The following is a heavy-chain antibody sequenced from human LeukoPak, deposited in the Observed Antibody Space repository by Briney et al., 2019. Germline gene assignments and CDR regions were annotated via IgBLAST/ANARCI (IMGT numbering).Heavy chain of an antibody. D-gene: IGHD2-2*01. J-gene: IGHJ5*02. CDR1: GYSFTSYW. V-gene: IGHV5-10-1*01. CDR3: ARSGVGPNWFDP. CDR2: IDPSDSYT. Sequence: KPGESLRISCKGSGYSFTSYWISWARQMPGKGREWMGRIDPSDSYTNYSPSFQGHVTISADKSISTAYLQWSSLKASDTAMYYCARSGVGPNWFDPWGQGTLVTVSS.